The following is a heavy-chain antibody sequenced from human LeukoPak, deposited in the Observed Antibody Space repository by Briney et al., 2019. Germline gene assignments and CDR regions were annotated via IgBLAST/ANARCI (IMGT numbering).Heavy chain of an antibody. CDR2: IYYSGST. Sequence: PSETLSLTCTVSGGSISSSSYYWGWIRQPPGKGLEWIGSIYYSGSTYYNPSLKSRVTISVDTSKNQFSLKLSSVTAADTAVYYCASPRYCSSTSCYFGYDYRGQGTLVTVSS. J-gene: IGHJ4*02. CDR1: GGSISSSSYY. D-gene: IGHD2-2*01. V-gene: IGHV4-39*01. CDR3: ASPRYCSSTSCYFGYDY.